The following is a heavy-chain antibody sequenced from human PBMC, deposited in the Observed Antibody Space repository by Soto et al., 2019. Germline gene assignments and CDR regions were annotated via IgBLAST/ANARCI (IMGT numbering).Heavy chain of an antibody. V-gene: IGHV4-30-4*01. CDR2: IYYSENT. D-gene: IGHD2-2*01. J-gene: IGHJ4*02. Sequence: PSETLSLTCTVSGGSISSGGSYWGWIRQPPGKGLEWIGYIYYSENTYFNPSLKSRVTLSVDTSKNQFSLNLSSVTAADAAVYYCVRYCSTTKCPFDYWGQGTLVTVSS. CDR3: VRYCSTTKCPFDY. CDR1: GGSISSGGSY.